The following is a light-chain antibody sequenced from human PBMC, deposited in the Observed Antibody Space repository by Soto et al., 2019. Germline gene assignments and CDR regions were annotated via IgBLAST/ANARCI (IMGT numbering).Light chain of an antibody. CDR1: SSDVGGYNY. CDR2: EVS. V-gene: IGLV2-14*01. J-gene: IGLJ1*01. Sequence: QSALTQPASVSGSPGQSITISCTGTSSDVGGYNYVSWYQQHPGKAPKLMIYEVSHRPSGVSHRFSGSKSGNTASLTISGLQAEDEADYYCSSYTSSSTLDVFGTGTKLTVL. CDR3: SSYTSSSTLDV.